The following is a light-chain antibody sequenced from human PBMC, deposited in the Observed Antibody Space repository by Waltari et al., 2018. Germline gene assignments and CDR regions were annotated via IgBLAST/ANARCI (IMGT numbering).Light chain of an antibody. CDR2: YAN. J-gene: IGKJ4*01. CDR3: QQGNSYPLT. V-gene: IGKV1-13*02. Sequence: IQMSQSPSSLSASVGDRVTITCRASQGISSYLNWYQQKPGKAPKLLIYYANSLASGVPSRFIGIGSGTEFTLTISSLQPEDFATYYCQQGNSYPLTFGGGTKVEIK. CDR1: QGISSY.